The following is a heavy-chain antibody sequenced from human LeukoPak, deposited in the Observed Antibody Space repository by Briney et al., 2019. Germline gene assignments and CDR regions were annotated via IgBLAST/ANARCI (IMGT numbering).Heavy chain of an antibody. V-gene: IGHV4-59*01. CDR1: GGSIRGFF. CDR3: ARHDYGGNSAWFDP. J-gene: IGHJ5*02. CDR2: IFYSGGT. Sequence: SETLSLTCTVSGGSIRGFFWSWIRQPPGKGLEWIGHIFYSGGTYYNPSLMSRVTISVDMSTNQFSLKLTSVTAADTAVYYCARHDYGGNSAWFDPRGQGTLVTVSS. D-gene: IGHD4-23*01.